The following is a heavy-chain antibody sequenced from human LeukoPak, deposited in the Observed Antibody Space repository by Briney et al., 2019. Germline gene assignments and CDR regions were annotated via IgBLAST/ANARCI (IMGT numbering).Heavy chain of an antibody. CDR2: IIPIFGTA. CDR3: ANSGILPYYFDY. V-gene: IGHV1-69*05. Sequence: SVKVSCKASGGTFSSYAISWVRQAPGRGLEWMGRIIPIFGTANYAQKFQGRVTITTDESTSTAYMELSSLRSEDTAVYYCANSGILPYYFDYWGRGTLVTVSS. CDR1: GGTFSSYA. J-gene: IGHJ4*02. D-gene: IGHD1-26*01.